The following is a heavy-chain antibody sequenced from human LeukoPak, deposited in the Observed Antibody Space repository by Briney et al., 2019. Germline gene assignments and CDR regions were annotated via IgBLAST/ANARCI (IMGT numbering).Heavy chain of an antibody. V-gene: IGHV3-15*01. J-gene: IGHJ6*02. CDR1: GFTFSNAW. D-gene: IGHD6-13*01. CDR3: IAAADPYYYYGMDV. Sequence: GGSLRLSCAASGFTFSNAWMSWVRQAPGKGLEWVGRIKSKTDGGTTDYAAPVKGRFTISRDDSKNTLYLQMNSLKTEDTAVYYCIAAADPYYYYGMDVWGQGTTVTVSS. CDR2: IKSKTDGGTT.